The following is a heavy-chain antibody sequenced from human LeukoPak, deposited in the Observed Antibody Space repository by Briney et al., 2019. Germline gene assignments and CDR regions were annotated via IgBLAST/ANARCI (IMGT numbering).Heavy chain of an antibody. Sequence: PGGSLRLSCAASGFTFSSYAMSWVRQAPGKGLEWVSAISGSGGSTYYADSVKGRFTISRDNSKNTLYLQMNSLRAEDTAVYYCAREPGAQQLVRQYYFDYWGQGTLVTVSS. CDR2: ISGSGGST. CDR3: AREPGAQQLVRQYYFDY. V-gene: IGHV3-23*01. D-gene: IGHD6-13*01. CDR1: GFTFSSYA. J-gene: IGHJ4*02.